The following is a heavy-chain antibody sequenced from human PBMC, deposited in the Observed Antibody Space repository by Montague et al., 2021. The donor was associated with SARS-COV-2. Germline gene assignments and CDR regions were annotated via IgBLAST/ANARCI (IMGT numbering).Heavy chain of an antibody. CDR1: GGSISGYY. CDR3: ARGYQLRFLEWSSRQSTFDY. V-gene: IGHV4-34*01. D-gene: IGHD3-3*01. J-gene: IGHJ4*02. Sequence: SETLSLTCTVSGGSISGYYWSWIRQPPGKGLEWIGEINHSGSTNYNPSLKSRVTISVDTSKNQFSLKLSSVTAADTAVYYCARGYQLRFLEWSSRQSTFDYWGRGTLVTVSS. CDR2: INHSGST.